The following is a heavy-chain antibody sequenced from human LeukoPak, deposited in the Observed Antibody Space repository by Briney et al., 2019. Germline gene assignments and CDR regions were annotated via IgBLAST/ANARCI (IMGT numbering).Heavy chain of an antibody. D-gene: IGHD3-22*01. Sequence: GGSLRLSCRVSGITLSNYGMSWVRQAPGKGLEWVAGISGSGGSTKYADSVKGRFTISRDNPKNRRYLQVTSLRAEDTAVYFCAKRGVVIRVILVGFHKEAYYFDSWGQGALVTVSS. CDR3: AKRGVVIRVILVGFHKEAYYFDS. CDR2: ISGSGGST. CDR1: GITLSNYG. V-gene: IGHV3-23*01. J-gene: IGHJ4*02.